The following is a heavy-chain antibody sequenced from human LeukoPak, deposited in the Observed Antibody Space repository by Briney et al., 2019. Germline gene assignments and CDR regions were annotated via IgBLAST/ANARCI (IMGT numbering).Heavy chain of an antibody. CDR2: IYTSGST. CDR3: ARDSGYGDYVHDAFDI. J-gene: IGHJ3*02. CDR1: GGSFSGYY. V-gene: IGHV4-4*07. D-gene: IGHD4-17*01. Sequence: SETLSLTCAVYGGSFSGYYWSWIRQPPGKGLEWIGRIYTSGSTDYNPSLKSRVTMSVDTSKNQFSLKLSSVTAADTAVYYCARDSGYGDYVHDAFDIWGQGTMVTVSS.